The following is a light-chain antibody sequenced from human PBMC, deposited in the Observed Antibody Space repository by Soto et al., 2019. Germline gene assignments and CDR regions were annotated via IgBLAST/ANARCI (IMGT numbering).Light chain of an antibody. CDR3: SSYAGTNIHYV. V-gene: IGLV2-8*01. Sequence: LTPPPSPAGAPGQSVTLSCTGNSSEFGGYNYVSWYQQHPGKAPKLMIYDVSKRPSGVPDRFSGSKSGNTASLTVSGLQAEDEADYYCSSYAGTNIHYVFGTGTKVTVL. J-gene: IGLJ1*01. CDR2: DVS. CDR1: SSEFGGYNY.